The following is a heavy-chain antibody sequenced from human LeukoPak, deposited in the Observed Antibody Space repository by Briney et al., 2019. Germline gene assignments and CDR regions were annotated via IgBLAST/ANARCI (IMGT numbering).Heavy chain of an antibody. Sequence: PGGSLRLSCAASGFTFSSYGMHWVRQAPGKGLEWVAVISYDGSNKYYADSVKGRFTISRDNSKNTLYLQMNSLRAEDTAVYYCAKIGSKYCSGGSCYRYNWFDPWGQGTLVTVSS. CDR1: GFTFSSYG. CDR3: AKIGSKYCSGGSCYRYNWFDP. J-gene: IGHJ5*02. V-gene: IGHV3-30*18. CDR2: ISYDGSNK. D-gene: IGHD2-15*01.